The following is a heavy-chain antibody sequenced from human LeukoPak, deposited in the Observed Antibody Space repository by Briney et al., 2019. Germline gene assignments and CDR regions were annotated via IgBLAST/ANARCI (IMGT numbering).Heavy chain of an antibody. J-gene: IGHJ3*02. CDR2: IIPIFGTA. Sequence: SVTVSCKASGGTFSSYAISWVRQAPGQGLEWMGGIIPIFGTANYAQKFQGRVTITADESTSTAYMELSSLRSEDTAVYYCAVTTGTAASDAFDIRGQGTMVTVSS. CDR1: GGTFSSYA. D-gene: IGHD1-1*01. CDR3: AVTTGTAASDAFDI. V-gene: IGHV1-69*13.